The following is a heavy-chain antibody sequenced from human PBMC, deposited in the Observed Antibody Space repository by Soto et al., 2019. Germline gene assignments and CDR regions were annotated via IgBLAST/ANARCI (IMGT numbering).Heavy chain of an antibody. J-gene: IGHJ5*02. CDR3: ARHGKYQLLEGNWFDP. Sequence: KASETLSLTCTVSGGPISSSSYYWGWIRQPPGKGLEWIGSIYYSGSTYYNPSLKSRVTISVDTSKNQFSLKLSSVTAADTAVYYCARHGKYQLLEGNWFDPWGQGTLVTVSS. D-gene: IGHD2-2*01. CDR2: IYYSGST. CDR1: GGPISSSSYY. V-gene: IGHV4-39*01.